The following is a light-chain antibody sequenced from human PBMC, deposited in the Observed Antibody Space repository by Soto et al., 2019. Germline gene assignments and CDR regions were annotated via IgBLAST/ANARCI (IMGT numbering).Light chain of an antibody. CDR2: EVS. CDR3: SSYTSSSTTRV. V-gene: IGLV2-14*01. CDR1: SSDVGGYNY. J-gene: IGLJ3*02. Sequence: QSALTQPASVSGSPGQSITISCTGTSSDVGGYNYVSWYQQHPGKAPKLMIYEVSNRPSGVSNRFSGSKSGNTASLTISGLLAEDEADYYCSSYTSSSTTRVFGGGTKLTVL.